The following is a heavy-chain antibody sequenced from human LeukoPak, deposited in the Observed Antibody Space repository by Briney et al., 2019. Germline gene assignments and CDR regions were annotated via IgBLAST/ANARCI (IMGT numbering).Heavy chain of an antibody. CDR1: GFTFSDYY. V-gene: IGHV3-11*06. Sequence: GGSLRLSCAASGFTFSDYYMSWIRQAPGKGLEWVSSILTSSSYIYYADSVKGRFTVSRDNAKNSLYLQMNSLRAEDTAVYYCARVLVRGSYYYMDVWGKGTTVTVSS. D-gene: IGHD1-26*01. CDR3: ARVLVRGSYYYMDV. J-gene: IGHJ6*03. CDR2: ILTSSSYI.